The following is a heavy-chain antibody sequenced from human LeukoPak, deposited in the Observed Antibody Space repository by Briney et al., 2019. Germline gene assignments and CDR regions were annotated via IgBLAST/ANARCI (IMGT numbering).Heavy chain of an antibody. CDR2: IYYSGST. Sequence: PSETLSLTCTVSGGSISSSSYYWGWIRQPPGKGLEWIGSIYYSGSTYYNPSLKSRVTLSVDNSKNQFSLKLSSVTAADTAVYYCARDFYYYDTSGYYPPFEYWGQGTLVTVSS. CDR3: ARDFYYYDTSGYYPPFEY. V-gene: IGHV4-39*07. J-gene: IGHJ4*02. CDR1: GGSISSSSYY. D-gene: IGHD3-22*01.